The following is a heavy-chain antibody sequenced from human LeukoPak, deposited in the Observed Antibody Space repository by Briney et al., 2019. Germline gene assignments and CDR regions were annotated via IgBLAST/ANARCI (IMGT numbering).Heavy chain of an antibody. CDR1: GFTFSSYA. D-gene: IGHD6-19*01. Sequence: GGSLRLSCAASGFTFSSYAMSWVRQAPGKGLEWVSAISGSGGSTYYADSVKGRFTISRDNSKNTLYLQMNSLRAEDTAVYYCAKDSRGWYIYHGSYYYYGMDVWGQGTTVTVSS. CDR2: ISGSGGST. J-gene: IGHJ6*02. CDR3: AKDSRGWYIYHGSYYYYGMDV. V-gene: IGHV3-23*01.